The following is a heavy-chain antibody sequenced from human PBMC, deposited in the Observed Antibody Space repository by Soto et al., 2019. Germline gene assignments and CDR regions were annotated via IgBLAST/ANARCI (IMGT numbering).Heavy chain of an antibody. CDR1: GFTFSSYA. V-gene: IGHV3-23*01. J-gene: IGHJ6*03. CDR3: AKDPLPYCTYGVCYFIPYMDV. CDR2: ISGSDGST. Sequence: GGSLRLSCAASGFTFSSYAMSWVRQAPGKGLEWVSTISGSDGSTYYADSVRGRFTISRDNSKNTLYLQMNSLRAEDTAVYYCAKDPLPYCTYGVCYFIPYMDVWGKGTTVTVSS. D-gene: IGHD2-8*01.